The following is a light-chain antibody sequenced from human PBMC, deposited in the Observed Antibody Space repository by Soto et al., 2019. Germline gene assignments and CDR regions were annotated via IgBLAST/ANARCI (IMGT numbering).Light chain of an antibody. CDR2: GAS. J-gene: IGKJ1*01. CDR1: QSVSSN. CDR3: QQYYSSKWT. Sequence: EIVMTQSPATLSVSPGERATLSCRASQSVSSNLAWYQQKPGQAPRLLIYGASTRATGIPARFSGSGSGTDFTLTITSLQAEDVAVYYCQQYYSSKWTFGQGTKVDI. V-gene: IGKV3-15*01.